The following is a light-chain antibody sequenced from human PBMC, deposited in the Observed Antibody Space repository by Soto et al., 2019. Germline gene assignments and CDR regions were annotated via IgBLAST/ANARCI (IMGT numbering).Light chain of an antibody. Sequence: DIVLTQSPATLSLSPGDRATLSCRASQTINSYLAWYQQKPGQAPRLLIYGASSRATGIPDRFSGSGSGTDFTLTISRLEPEDFAVYYCQQYGSSPWTFGQGTKVDIK. CDR1: QTINSY. CDR3: QQYGSSPWT. V-gene: IGKV3-20*01. CDR2: GAS. J-gene: IGKJ1*01.